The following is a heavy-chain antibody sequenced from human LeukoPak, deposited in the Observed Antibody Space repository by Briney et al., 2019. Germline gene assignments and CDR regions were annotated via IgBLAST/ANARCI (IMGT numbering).Heavy chain of an antibody. D-gene: IGHD3-3*01. J-gene: IGHJ4*02. V-gene: IGHV4-39*01. Sequence: PSETLSLTCTVVGGAINSRNQYWGWIRQSPGKGLEWTGSIYHSGSVNDNPSLQSRVTISVDTSRNQFSLKLTSMTVDDTAVYFCARRVATSGNFFDYWGPGTLVTVS. CDR3: ARRVATSGNFFDY. CDR1: GGAINSRNQY. CDR2: IYHSGSV.